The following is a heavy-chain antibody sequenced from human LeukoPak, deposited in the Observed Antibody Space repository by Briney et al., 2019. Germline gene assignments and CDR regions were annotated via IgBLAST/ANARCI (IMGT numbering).Heavy chain of an antibody. V-gene: IGHV3-21*01. CDR1: GFTFSILS. CDR2: ISSRSSYI. D-gene: IGHD1/OR15-1a*01. Sequence: GGSLRLSRAASGFTFSILSMNWVRQPPGKGREGVSSISSRSSYIYYADSVKGRFTISRDNAKNSLYLQMNSLRAEDTAVYYCARVTWNNQSKYVGMDVWGQGTTVTVSS. CDR3: ARVTWNNQSKYVGMDV. J-gene: IGHJ6*02.